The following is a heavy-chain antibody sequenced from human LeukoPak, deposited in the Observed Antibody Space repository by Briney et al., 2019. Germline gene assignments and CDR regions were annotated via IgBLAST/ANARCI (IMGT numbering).Heavy chain of an antibody. CDR1: GFTFSSYS. CDR3: ARGLDFWSGYEPGGSF. CDR2: ISSSSSYI. D-gene: IGHD3-3*01. Sequence: GGSLRLSCAASGFTFSSYSMNWVRQAPGKGLEWVSSISSSSSYIYYADSVKGRFTISRDNAKNSLYLQMNSLRAEDTAVYYCARGLDFWSGYEPGGSFWGQGTLVTVSS. J-gene: IGHJ4*02. V-gene: IGHV3-21*01.